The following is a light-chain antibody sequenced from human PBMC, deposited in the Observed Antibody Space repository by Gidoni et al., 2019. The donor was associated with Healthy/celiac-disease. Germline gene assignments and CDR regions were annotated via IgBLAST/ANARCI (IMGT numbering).Light chain of an antibody. CDR3: QQYNSYSWT. V-gene: IGKV1-5*03. Sequence: DIQMTQSPSTLSASVGDRVTITCRASQSISSWLAWYQQKPGKAPKLLIYKASSLGGGVPSKFSSSGSGTEFTLTISSLQPDDFATYYCQQYNSYSWTFGQGTKVEIK. J-gene: IGKJ1*01. CDR1: QSISSW. CDR2: KAS.